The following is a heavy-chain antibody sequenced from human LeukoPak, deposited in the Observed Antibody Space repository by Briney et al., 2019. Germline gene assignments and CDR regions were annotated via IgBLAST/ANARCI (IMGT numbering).Heavy chain of an antibody. CDR2: IKEDGSKT. CDR3: ARDQGWLQFDY. Sequence: GGSLRLSCAASGFTFSSYWMSWVRQAPGKGLEWVANIKEDGSKTYYMDSVKGGFTISRDNAQNSLYLQMNSLTAEDSAVYYCARDQGWLQFDYWGQGALATVSS. D-gene: IGHD5-24*01. J-gene: IGHJ4*02. CDR1: GFTFSSYW. V-gene: IGHV3-7*01.